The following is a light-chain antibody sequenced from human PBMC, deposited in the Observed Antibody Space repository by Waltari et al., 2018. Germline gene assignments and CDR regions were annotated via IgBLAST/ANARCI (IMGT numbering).Light chain of an antibody. J-gene: IGLJ3*02. CDR2: DVS. V-gene: IGLV2-14*03. Sequence: QSALTQPASVSGSPGQSITISCTGTSSDVGGYNHVSWYQQHPGKAPKLMIYDVSNRPSGVSNRFSGSKSGNTASLTISGLQPEDEADYYCNSFTSSSTVVFGGGTKLTVL. CDR1: SSDVGGYNH. CDR3: NSFTSSSTVV.